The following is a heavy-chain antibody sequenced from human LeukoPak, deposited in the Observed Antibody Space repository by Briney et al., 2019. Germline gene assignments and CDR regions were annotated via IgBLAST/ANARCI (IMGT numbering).Heavy chain of an antibody. CDR3: ASGWYTTFPRYGMDV. D-gene: IGHD1-1*01. CDR2: MNPNSGNT. J-gene: IGHJ6*02. V-gene: IGHV1-8*01. Sequence: ASVKVSCKASGYTFTSYDINWVRQATGQGLEWMGWMNPNSGNTGYAQKFQGRVTMTRNTSISTAYMELSSLRSEDTAVYYCASGWYTTFPRYGMDVWDQGTTVTVSS. CDR1: GYTFTSYD.